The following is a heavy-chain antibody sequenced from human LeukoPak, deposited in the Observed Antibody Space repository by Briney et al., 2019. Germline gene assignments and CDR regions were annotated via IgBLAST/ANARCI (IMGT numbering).Heavy chain of an antibody. CDR3: ARGASTVTTLSFDY. CDR1: GGSFSGYY. Sequence: SETLSLTCAVYGGSFSGYYWSWIRQPPGKGLEWIGEINHSGSTNYNPSLKSRVTISVDTSKSQFSLKLSSVTAADTAVYYCARGASTVTTLSFDYWGQGTLVTVSS. V-gene: IGHV4-34*01. D-gene: IGHD4-17*01. J-gene: IGHJ4*02. CDR2: INHSGST.